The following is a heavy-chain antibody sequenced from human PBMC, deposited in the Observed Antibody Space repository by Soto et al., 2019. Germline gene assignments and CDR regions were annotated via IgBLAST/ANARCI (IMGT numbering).Heavy chain of an antibody. CDR3: AREDGMITFGGVIGPFDY. V-gene: IGHV1-3*01. CDR2: INAGNGNT. CDR1: GYTFTSYA. D-gene: IGHD3-16*02. J-gene: IGHJ4*02. Sequence: GASVKVSCKVSGYTFTSYAIHWVRQAPGQRLEWMGWINAGNGNTEYSQKFQGRVTITRDTSASTAYMELSSLRSEDTAMYYCAREDGMITFGGVIGPFDYWGQGTLVTVSS.